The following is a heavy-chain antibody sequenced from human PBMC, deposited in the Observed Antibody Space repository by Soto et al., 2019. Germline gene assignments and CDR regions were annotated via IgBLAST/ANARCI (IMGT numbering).Heavy chain of an antibody. CDR2: IYPGDSDT. D-gene: IGHD5-18*01. Sequence: PXXALKISCKGSGYSFTSYWIGWVRQMPGKGLEGMGIIYPGDSDTRYSPSFQGQVPISADKSISTAYLQWSSLKASDTAMYYCARLPXYRNSYGPWRAFDIWGQGTMVTVSS. CDR3: ARLPXYRNSYGPWRAFDI. CDR1: GYSFTSYW. V-gene: IGHV5-51*01. J-gene: IGHJ3*02.